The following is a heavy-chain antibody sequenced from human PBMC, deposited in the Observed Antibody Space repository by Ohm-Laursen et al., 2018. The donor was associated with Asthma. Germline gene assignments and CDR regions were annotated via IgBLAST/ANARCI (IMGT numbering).Heavy chain of an antibody. Sequence: SLRLSCAASGFTFSSYGMHWVRQAPGKGLEWVAVISYDGSNKYYADSVKGRFTISRDNSKNTLYLQMNSLRAEDTAVYYCARAEGGYSGSYYWFDPWGQGTLVTVSS. CDR2: ISYDGSNK. V-gene: IGHV3-30*03. CDR3: ARAEGGYSGSYYWFDP. J-gene: IGHJ5*02. D-gene: IGHD1-26*01. CDR1: GFTFSSYG.